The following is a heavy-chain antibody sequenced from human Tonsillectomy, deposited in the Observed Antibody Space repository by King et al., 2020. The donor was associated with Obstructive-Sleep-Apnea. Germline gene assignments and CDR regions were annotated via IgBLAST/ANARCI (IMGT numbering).Heavy chain of an antibody. CDR1: GFTFGDYA. CDR3: TRDVPPYYDCWGGSNWFDP. Sequence: VQLVESGGGLVQPGRSLRLSCTASGFTFGDYAMSWFRQAPGKGLEWVGFIRSKAYCGTTEYAASVKGRFTISGDDSKSIAYLQMNRLKTEDTAVYYCTRDVPPYYDCWGGSNWFDPWGQGTLVTVSS. V-gene: IGHV3-49*03. D-gene: IGHD3-3*01. J-gene: IGHJ5*02. CDR2: IRSKAYCGTT.